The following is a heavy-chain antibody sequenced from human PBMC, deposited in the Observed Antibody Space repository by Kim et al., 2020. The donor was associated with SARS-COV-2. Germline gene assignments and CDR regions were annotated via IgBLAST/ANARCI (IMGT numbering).Heavy chain of an antibody. CDR3: ARGGQQLPFDY. V-gene: IGHV1-18*01. D-gene: IGHD6-13*01. Sequence: TNHTHKLQGAVTMTTDTTTSTAYMELRSLRSDDTAVYYCARGGQQLPFDYWGQGTLVTVSS. J-gene: IGHJ4*02. CDR2: T.